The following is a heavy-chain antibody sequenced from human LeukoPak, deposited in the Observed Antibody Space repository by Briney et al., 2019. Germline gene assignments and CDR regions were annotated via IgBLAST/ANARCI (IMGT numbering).Heavy chain of an antibody. CDR3: ARDYTAMVKLDY. CDR2: ISYDGSNK. V-gene: IGHV3-30*03. D-gene: IGHD5-18*01. CDR1: GFTFSSYG. J-gene: IGHJ4*02. Sequence: PGGSLRLSCAASGFTFSSYGMHWVRQAPGKGLEWVAVISYDGSNKYYADSVRGRFTISRDNSKNTLYLQMNSLRAEDTAVYYCARDYTAMVKLDYWGQGTLVTVSS.